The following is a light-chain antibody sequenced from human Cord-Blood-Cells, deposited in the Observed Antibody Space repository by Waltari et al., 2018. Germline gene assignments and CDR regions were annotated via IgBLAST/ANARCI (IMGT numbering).Light chain of an antibody. CDR1: SGINVGTYR. Sequence: QAVLTQPSSLSASPGASASLTCTLRSGINVGTYRIYWYQQKPGSPPQYLLRYKSDSDKQQGPGVPSRFSGSKDASANAGILLISGLQSEDEADYYCMIWHSSFWVFGGGTKLTVL. V-gene: IGLV5-45*02. CDR2: YKSDSDK. CDR3: MIWHSSFWV. J-gene: IGLJ3*02.